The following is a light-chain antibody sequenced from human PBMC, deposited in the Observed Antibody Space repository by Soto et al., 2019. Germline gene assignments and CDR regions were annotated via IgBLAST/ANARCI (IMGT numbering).Light chain of an antibody. CDR3: QLRS. CDR2: DVS. CDR1: QSINSF. J-gene: IGKJ2*01. Sequence: VLTQSPATLSLSPGERATLSCRASQSINSFLAWYQQKPGQAPRLLIYDVSNRAAGIPARFSGSGSGTDFTLTISNLEPEDCAVYYCQLRSFGQGTKLEIK. V-gene: IGKV3-11*01.